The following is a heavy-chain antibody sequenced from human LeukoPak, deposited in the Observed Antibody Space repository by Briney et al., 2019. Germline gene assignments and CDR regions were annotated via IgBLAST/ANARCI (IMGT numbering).Heavy chain of an antibody. CDR2: MDPNSGNT. CDR1: GYTFTSYG. Sequence: ASVKVSCKASGYTFTSYGINWVRQATGQGLEWMGWMDPNSGNTGYAQKFQGRVTMTRNTSISTAYMELSSLRSEDTAVYYCAREGGRGVGEDVLLWFGESQRTHYYYYGMDVWGQGTTVTVSS. D-gene: IGHD3-10*01. V-gene: IGHV1-8*02. J-gene: IGHJ6*02. CDR3: AREGGRGVGEDVLLWFGESQRTHYYYYGMDV.